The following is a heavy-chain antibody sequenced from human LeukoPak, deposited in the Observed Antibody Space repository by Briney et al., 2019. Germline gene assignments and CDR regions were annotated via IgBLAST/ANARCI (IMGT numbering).Heavy chain of an antibody. Sequence: QTGGSLRLSCAASGFTFSSYAMRWVRQAPGKGLEWVSAFSGSGGSTYYADSVKGRFTISRDNSTNTLYLQMNSLRAEDTAVYYCAKGYIADRLDFDYWGQGTLVTVSS. D-gene: IGHD6-6*01. CDR1: GFTFSSYA. CDR2: FSGSGGST. CDR3: AKGYIADRLDFDY. J-gene: IGHJ4*02. V-gene: IGHV3-23*01.